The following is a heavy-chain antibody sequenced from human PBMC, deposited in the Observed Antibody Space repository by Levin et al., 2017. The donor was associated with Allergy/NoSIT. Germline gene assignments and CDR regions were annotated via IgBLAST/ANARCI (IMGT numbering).Heavy chain of an antibody. CDR3: AKRSALRQGYCSGGSCHRPGYFDY. J-gene: IGHJ4*02. V-gene: IGHV3-23*01. CDR2: ISGSGGST. Sequence: GGSLRLSCAASGFTFSSYAMSWVRQAPGKGLEWVSAISGSGGSTYYADSVKGRFTISRDNSKNTLYLQMNSLRAEDTAVYYCAKRSALRQGYCSGGSCHRPGYFDYWGQGTLVTVSS. CDR1: GFTFSSYA. D-gene: IGHD2-15*01.